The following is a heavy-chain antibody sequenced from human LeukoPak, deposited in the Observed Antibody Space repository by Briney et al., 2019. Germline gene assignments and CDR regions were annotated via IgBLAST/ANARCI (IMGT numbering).Heavy chain of an antibody. CDR3: ARIGGIPLGSFDI. Sequence: KPSETLSLTCTVSGGSISSYNWSWIRQPPGKGLEWIGYIYYSGSSNYNSSLKSRVTISADTSKNQFSLKLSSVTAADTAVYYCARIGGIPLGSFDIWGQGTMVTVSS. CDR2: IYYSGSS. D-gene: IGHD2-2*02. CDR1: GGSISSYN. J-gene: IGHJ3*02. V-gene: IGHV4-59*01.